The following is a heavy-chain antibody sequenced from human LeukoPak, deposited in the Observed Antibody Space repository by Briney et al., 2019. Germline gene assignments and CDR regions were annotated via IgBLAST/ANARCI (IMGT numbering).Heavy chain of an antibody. Sequence: SETLSLTCTVSGGSISSSSYYWGWIRQPPGKGLEWIGYIYHSGSTYYNPSLKSRVTISVDRSKNQFSLKLSSVTAADTAVYYCARVEDSSGYFDYWGQGTLVTVSS. CDR2: IYHSGST. V-gene: IGHV4-30-2*01. D-gene: IGHD3-22*01. J-gene: IGHJ4*02. CDR3: ARVEDSSGYFDY. CDR1: GGSISSSSYY.